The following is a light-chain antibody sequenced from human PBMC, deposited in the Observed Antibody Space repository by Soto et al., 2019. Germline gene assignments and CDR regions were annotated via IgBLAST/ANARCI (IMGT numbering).Light chain of an antibody. CDR3: PQSLASRM. Sequence: LMTESPGNRIDPHGGRASVTCRSSRRLLKANGYTYFHWFLQKPGQSPQLLIYLGYNRAPGVPDRFSGTGSGTDFTLKISRVEAEDVGVYYCPQSLASRMFGQGTKVDIK. J-gene: IGKJ1*01. CDR1: RRLLKANGYTY. CDR2: LGY. V-gene: IGKV2-28*01.